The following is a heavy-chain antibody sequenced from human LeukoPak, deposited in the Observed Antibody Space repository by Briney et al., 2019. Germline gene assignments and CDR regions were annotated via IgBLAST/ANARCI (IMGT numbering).Heavy chain of an antibody. D-gene: IGHD3-22*01. CDR1: GFTFSSYG. Sequence: GGSLRLSCAASGFTFSSYGMHWVRQAPGKGLEWVALIWYDGINKYYADSVKGRFTVSRDNSKNTLYLQMNSLRAEDTAVYYCARVDDSSGRAIDYWGQGTLVTVSS. CDR2: IWYDGINK. V-gene: IGHV3-33*01. CDR3: ARVDDSSGRAIDY. J-gene: IGHJ4*02.